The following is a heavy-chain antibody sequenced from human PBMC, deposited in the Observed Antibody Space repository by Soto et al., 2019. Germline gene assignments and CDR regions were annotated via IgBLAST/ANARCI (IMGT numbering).Heavy chain of an antibody. V-gene: IGHV3-53*02. CDR2: VYGNSNT. J-gene: IGHJ4*02. CDR1: GLTVSLYY. CDR3: ARFEY. Sequence: EVLLVETGGGLIQPGGSLRLSCAASGLTVSLYYMTWIRQAPGKGLEWVSIVYGNSNTYYAESARGRFTISRDNSKNTLYLQKNALRAAETAIYYCARFEYWGQGTLVTVSS.